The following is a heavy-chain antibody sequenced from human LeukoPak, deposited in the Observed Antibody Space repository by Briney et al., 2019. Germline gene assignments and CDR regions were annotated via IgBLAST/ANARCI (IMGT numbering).Heavy chain of an antibody. J-gene: IGHJ4*02. V-gene: IGHV3-30*03. CDR3: ARDYSSSWHTLFPDY. Sequence: GGSLRLSCAASGFTFSSYGKHWVRQAPGKGLEWVAVISYDGSNKYYADSVKGRFTISRDNSKNTLYLQMNSLRAEDTAVYYCARDYSSSWHTLFPDYWGQGTLVTVSS. D-gene: IGHD6-13*01. CDR1: GFTFSSYG. CDR2: ISYDGSNK.